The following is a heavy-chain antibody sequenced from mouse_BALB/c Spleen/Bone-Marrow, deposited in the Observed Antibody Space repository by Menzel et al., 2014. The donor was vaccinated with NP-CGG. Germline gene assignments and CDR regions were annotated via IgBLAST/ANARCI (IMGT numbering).Heavy chain of an antibody. J-gene: IGHJ2*01. CDR2: ISSGGSYT. Sequence: EVKLVESGGGLVKPGGSLKLSCAASGFAFSSYDMSWVRQTPEKRLEWAATISSGGSYTYYPDSVKGRFTISRDNARNTLYLQMSSLRSEDTALYYCARLLRLRYFDYWGQGTTLTVSS. D-gene: IGHD1-2*01. CDR3: ARLLRLRYFDY. CDR1: GFAFSSYD. V-gene: IGHV5-9*02.